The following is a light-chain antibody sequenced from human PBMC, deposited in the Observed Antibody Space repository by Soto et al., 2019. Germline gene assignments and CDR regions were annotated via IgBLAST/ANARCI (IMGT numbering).Light chain of an antibody. Sequence: QSALTQPPSASGTPGQRVTISCSGSSSNLGSNYVYWYQQLPGTAPKLLIYRNNQRPSGVPDRVSGSKSGTSASLAISGLRSEDEADYFCAAWDGSLSNVVFGGGTKLTVL. CDR1: SSNLGSNY. CDR3: AAWDGSLSNVV. V-gene: IGLV1-47*01. J-gene: IGLJ2*01. CDR2: RNN.